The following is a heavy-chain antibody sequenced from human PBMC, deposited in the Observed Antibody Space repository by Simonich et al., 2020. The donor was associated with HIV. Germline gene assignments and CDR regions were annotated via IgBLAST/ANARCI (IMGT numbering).Heavy chain of an antibody. CDR3: ARHARDGYNYPYFEY. Sequence: QVQLQQWGAGLLKPSETLSLTCAVYVGSFSGHYWSWIRQPQGKGLEWIGEINHSERTNYNPSLKRRVTISVDTSKNHFSLKLTSVTAADTAVYYCARHARDGYNYPYFEYWGQGILVTVSS. V-gene: IGHV4-34*01. CDR2: INHSERT. CDR1: VGSFSGHY. J-gene: IGHJ4*02. D-gene: IGHD5-12*01.